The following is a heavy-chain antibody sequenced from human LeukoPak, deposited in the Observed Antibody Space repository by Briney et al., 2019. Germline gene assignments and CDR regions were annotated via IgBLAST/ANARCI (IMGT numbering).Heavy chain of an antibody. Sequence: PGRSLRLSCAASGFSFSSDLMHWVRQAPGKGLVWVSHINSDGRSTRYADSVKGRFTISRDNAKNTLYLQMNSLRAEDTAVYYCAKDRSGSLDYWGQGTLVTVSS. CDR1: GFSFSSDL. CDR3: AKDRSGSLDY. J-gene: IGHJ4*02. V-gene: IGHV3-74*01. CDR2: INSDGRST. D-gene: IGHD1-26*01.